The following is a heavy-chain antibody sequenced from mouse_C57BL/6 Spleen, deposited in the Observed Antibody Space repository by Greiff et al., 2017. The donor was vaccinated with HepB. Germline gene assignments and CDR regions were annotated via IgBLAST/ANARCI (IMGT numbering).Heavy chain of an antibody. CDR2: INPGSGGT. J-gene: IGHJ4*01. CDR3: ARGEDYYDNYCAMDY. D-gene: IGHD1-1*01. CDR1: GYAFTNYL. Sequence: QVQLQQSGAELVRPGTSVKVSCKASGYAFTNYLIEWVKQRPGQGLEWIGVINPGSGGTNYNEKFKGKATLTADKSSSTAYMQLSSLTSEDSAVYFCARGEDYYDNYCAMDYWGQGTSFTVSS. V-gene: IGHV1-54*01.